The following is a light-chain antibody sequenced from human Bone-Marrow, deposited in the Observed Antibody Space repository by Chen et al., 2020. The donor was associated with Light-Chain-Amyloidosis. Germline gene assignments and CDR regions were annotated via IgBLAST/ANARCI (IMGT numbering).Light chain of an antibody. CDR1: QGFRSW. CDR3: QQANGFPLT. CDR2: AAS. V-gene: IGKV1-12*01. J-gene: IGKJ4*01. Sequence: IQIIPSLASVAASVGDRVTITGRASQGFRSWVAWYQQKPGKAPKLLIYAASSLQSGVPSRFSGSGSGTDFTLSISSLQPEDFATYYCQQANGFPLTFGGGTKVEIK.